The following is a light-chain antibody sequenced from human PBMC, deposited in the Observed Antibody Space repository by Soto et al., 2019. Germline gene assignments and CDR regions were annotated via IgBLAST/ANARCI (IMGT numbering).Light chain of an antibody. J-gene: IGKJ5*01. CDR1: QSVRTK. CDR3: QQYNSWPLIT. V-gene: IGKV3-15*01. Sequence: EIAMQQSPDSRYVSPGAVATLSCMASQSVRTKLSWYQQKAGQAPRLLIYGASTRATGIPDRFSGSGSGTEFTLTISSLQSEDFAVYYCQQYNSWPLITFGHGTRLEIK. CDR2: GAS.